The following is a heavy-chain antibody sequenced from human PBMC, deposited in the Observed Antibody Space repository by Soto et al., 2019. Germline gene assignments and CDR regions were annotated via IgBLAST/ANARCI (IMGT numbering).Heavy chain of an antibody. J-gene: IGHJ4*02. CDR3: AKGYSGYDSVFDY. CDR2: ISYDGSNK. CDR1: GFTFSSYG. D-gene: IGHD5-12*01. Sequence: GGSLRLSCAASGFTFSSYGMHWVRQAPGKGLEWVAVISYDGSNKYYADSVKGRFTISRDISKNTLYLQMNSLRAEDTAVYYCAKGYSGYDSVFDYWGQGTLVTVSS. V-gene: IGHV3-30*18.